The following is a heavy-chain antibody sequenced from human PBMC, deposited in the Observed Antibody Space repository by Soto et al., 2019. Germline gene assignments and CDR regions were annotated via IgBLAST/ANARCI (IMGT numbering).Heavy chain of an antibody. CDR3: ARRSTKKSYDYLDY. Sequence: TSETLSLTCTVSGGSISSYYWSRIRQPTGKGLEWIGYIYYSGSTNYNPSLKSRVTISVDTSKNQFSLKLSSVTAADTAVYYCARRSTKKSYDYLDYWGQGTLVTVSS. V-gene: IGHV4-59*01. CDR1: GGSISSYY. CDR2: IYYSGST. D-gene: IGHD1-26*01. J-gene: IGHJ4*02.